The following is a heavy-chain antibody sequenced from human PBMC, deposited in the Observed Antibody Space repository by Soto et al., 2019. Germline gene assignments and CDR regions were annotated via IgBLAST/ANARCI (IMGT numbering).Heavy chain of an antibody. CDR3: ARGSTYYDILTGYWNY. CDR2: INPSGGST. CDR1: GYTFTSYY. V-gene: IGHV1-46*01. D-gene: IGHD3-9*01. Sequence: GASVKVSCKASGYTFTSYYMHWVRQAPGQGLEWMGIINPSGGSTSYAQKFQGRVTMTRDTSTSTVYMELSSLRSEDTAVYYCARGSTYYDILTGYWNYWGQGTLVTVSS. J-gene: IGHJ4*02.